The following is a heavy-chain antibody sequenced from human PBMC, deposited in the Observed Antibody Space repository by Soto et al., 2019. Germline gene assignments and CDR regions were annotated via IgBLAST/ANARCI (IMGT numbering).Heavy chain of an antibody. V-gene: IGHV4-39*02. D-gene: IGHD3-22*01. CDR1: GGSISTRSSY. Sequence: SETLSLTCTVSGGSISTRSSYWGWIRQPPGKGLEWIGSIYYIGNTYYNPSLKSRVAISIDTSKTRFSLNLSSVTTADTAVYYCARWVVTGNWFDPWGQGTLVTVSS. J-gene: IGHJ5*02. CDR2: IYYIGNT. CDR3: ARWVVTGNWFDP.